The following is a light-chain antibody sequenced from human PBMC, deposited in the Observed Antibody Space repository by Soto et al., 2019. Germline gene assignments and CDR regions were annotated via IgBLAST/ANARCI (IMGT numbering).Light chain of an antibody. Sequence: EIVFTQSPCTLSLSPGGRATLSFRASQSVSSSYLAWYQQKPGQAPSLLIYGASSRATGIPDRFSGSGSGTEFTLTISSLQSEDFAVYYCQQYNKWPRTFGQGTKVDI. CDR3: QQYNKWPRT. CDR1: QSVSSSY. V-gene: IGKV3-20*01. CDR2: GAS. J-gene: IGKJ1*01.